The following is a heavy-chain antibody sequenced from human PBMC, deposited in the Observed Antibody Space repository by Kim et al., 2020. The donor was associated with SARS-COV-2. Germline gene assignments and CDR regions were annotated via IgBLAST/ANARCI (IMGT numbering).Heavy chain of an antibody. CDR1: GYTFINYY. J-gene: IGHJ4*02. V-gene: IGHV1-46*01. CDR2: IDPSGSDTSNPSGSGT. Sequence: ASVKVSCKASGYTFINYYIHWVRQAPGQGLEWMGMIDPSGSDTSNPSGSGTTYAQNFQGRVTMTRDTSTSTFYMELGSLGSEDTAIYYCARRIAGARGLAYWGQGTLVTVSS. CDR3: ARRIAGARGLAY. D-gene: IGHD1-26*01.